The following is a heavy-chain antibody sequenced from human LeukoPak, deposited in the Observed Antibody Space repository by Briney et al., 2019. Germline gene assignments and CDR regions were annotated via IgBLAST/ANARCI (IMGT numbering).Heavy chain of an antibody. CDR3: AKDTAPLGATKEFDH. Sequence: GGSLRLSCAASGFIFDNFGMSWVRQAPGKGLEWVSALSATGGSAYYAASAQGRFTTSRDNSKNILYLEMNSLRVDDTAVYYCAKDTAPLGATKEFDHWGQGTLVTVSS. J-gene: IGHJ4*02. CDR2: LSATGGSA. CDR1: GFIFDNFG. V-gene: IGHV3-23*01. D-gene: IGHD1-26*01.